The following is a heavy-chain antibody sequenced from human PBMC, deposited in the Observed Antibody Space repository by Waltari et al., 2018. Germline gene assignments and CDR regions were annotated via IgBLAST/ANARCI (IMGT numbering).Heavy chain of an antibody. CDR3: AKAFRGYSGSYFDS. D-gene: IGHD5-12*01. CDR1: GFTLSRYW. J-gene: IGHJ4*02. Sequence: EVQLVESGGGLVQPGGSLRLSCAASGFTLSRYWMSWVSQAPGEGPGGVANIMTDGSEEYYVDSVRGRFTISRDNAKNSLYLQMNSLRPEDTAVYYCAKAFRGYSGSYFDSWGRGTLVAVSA. CDR2: IMTDGSEE. V-gene: IGHV3-7*01.